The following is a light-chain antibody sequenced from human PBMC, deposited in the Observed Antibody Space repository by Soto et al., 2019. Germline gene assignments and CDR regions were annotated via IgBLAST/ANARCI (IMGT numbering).Light chain of an antibody. CDR2: KAS. CDR3: QQYNSYPLT. J-gene: IGKJ4*01. Sequence: DIQMTQSPSTLSASVGDRVTITCRASQSISSWLAWYQQKPGKAPKLLIYKASSLESGVPSRFSGSGSGTEFPLTISSLQPDDFATYDCQQYNSYPLTFGGGTKVEIK. V-gene: IGKV1-5*03. CDR1: QSISSW.